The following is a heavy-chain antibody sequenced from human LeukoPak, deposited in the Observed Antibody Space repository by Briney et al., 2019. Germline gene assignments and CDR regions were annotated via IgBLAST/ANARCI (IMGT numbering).Heavy chain of an antibody. CDR3: AKGRSLTPYNWFDP. V-gene: IGHV3-23*01. J-gene: IGHJ5*02. CDR2: INNNGGIK. CDR1: GFTFSSYA. Sequence: GGSLRLSCAASGFTFSSYAMSWVRQTPGKGLEWVSTINNNGGIKYYADSVKGRFTISRDNSKNTLYLQMNSLRAEDTAVYYCAKGRSLTPYNWFDPWGQGTLVTVSS.